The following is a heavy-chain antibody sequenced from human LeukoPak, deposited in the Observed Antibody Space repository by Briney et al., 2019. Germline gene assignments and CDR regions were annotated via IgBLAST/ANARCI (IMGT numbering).Heavy chain of an antibody. CDR3: ARVRRGGSYAYDY. CDR2: INPNSGGT. V-gene: IGHV1-2*02. D-gene: IGHD3-16*01. CDR1: GYTFTGYY. Sequence: ASVKVSRKASGYTFTGYYMHWVRQAPGQGLEWMGWINPNSGGTNYAQKFQGRVTMTRDTSISTAYMELSRLRSDDTAVYYCARVRRGGSYAYDYWGQGTLVTVSS. J-gene: IGHJ4*02.